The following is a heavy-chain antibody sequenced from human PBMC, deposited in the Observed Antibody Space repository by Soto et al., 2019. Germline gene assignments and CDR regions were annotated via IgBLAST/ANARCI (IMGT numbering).Heavy chain of an antibody. Sequence: ASVKVSFKASGYTFTTYAIHWVRQAPGQRLEWMGRINVGDGNTKYSQKFQNRVTITADTSASTAYMELSSLRSEDTTVYYCARDTSGYSPFDYWGQGTLVTVSS. D-gene: IGHD3-22*01. V-gene: IGHV1-3*01. CDR2: INVGDGNT. J-gene: IGHJ4*02. CDR3: ARDTSGYSPFDY. CDR1: GYTFTTYA.